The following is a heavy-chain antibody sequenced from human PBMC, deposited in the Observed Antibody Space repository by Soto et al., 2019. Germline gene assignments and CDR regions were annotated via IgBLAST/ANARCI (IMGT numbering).Heavy chain of an antibody. CDR2: ISAYNGNT. CDR1: GYTFTSYG. J-gene: IGHJ1*01. CDR3: ARTVVAVAGEEYFQH. Sequence: ASVKVSCKASGYTFTSYGISWVRQAPGQGLEWMGWISAYNGNTNYAQKLQGRVTMTTDTSTSTAYMELRSLRSDDTAVYYCARTVVAVAGEEYFQHWGQGTLVTVSS. V-gene: IGHV1-18*01. D-gene: IGHD6-19*01.